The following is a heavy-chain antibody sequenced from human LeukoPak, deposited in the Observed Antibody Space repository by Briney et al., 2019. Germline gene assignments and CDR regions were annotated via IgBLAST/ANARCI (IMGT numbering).Heavy chain of an antibody. CDR1: GGSISSSSYY. D-gene: IGHD2-15*01. J-gene: IGHJ6*03. CDR2: IYYSGST. V-gene: IGHV4-39*07. Sequence: SETLSLTCTVSGGSISSSSYYWGWIRQPPGKGLEWIGSIYYSGSTYYNPSLKSRVTISVDTSKNQFSLKLSSVTAADTAVYYCARFATDIVVVVAADYMDVWGKGTTVTVSS. CDR3: ARFATDIVVVVAADYMDV.